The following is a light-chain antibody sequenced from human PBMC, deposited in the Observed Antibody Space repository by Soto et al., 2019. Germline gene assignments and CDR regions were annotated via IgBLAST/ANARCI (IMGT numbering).Light chain of an antibody. CDR1: SSNIGAGYN. Sequence: QSVLTQPPSVSGAPGQRFTISCTGSSSNIGAGYNVHWYQQLPGTAPKLLIYGDIDRPSGVPDRFSGSKSGTSASLAITGLQAEDEADYYGQSYDSSLRGVLFGGGTKLTVL. CDR3: QSYDSSLRGVL. J-gene: IGLJ2*01. CDR2: GDI. V-gene: IGLV1-40*01.